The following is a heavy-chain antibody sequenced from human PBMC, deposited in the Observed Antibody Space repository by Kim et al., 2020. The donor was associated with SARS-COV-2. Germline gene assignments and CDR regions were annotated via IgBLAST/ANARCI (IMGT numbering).Heavy chain of an antibody. D-gene: IGHD2-2*01. CDR2: INWNGGST. J-gene: IGHJ6*02. CDR3: AREGGGRYCSSTSCYEGYYYYGMDV. CDR1: GFTFGDYG. Sequence: GGSLRLSCAASGFTFGDYGMSWVRQAPGKGLEWVSGINWNGGSTGYADSVKGRFTISRDNAKNSLYLQMNSLRAEDTALYYCAREGGGRYCSSTSCYEGYYYYGMDVWGQGTTVTVSS. V-gene: IGHV3-20*04.